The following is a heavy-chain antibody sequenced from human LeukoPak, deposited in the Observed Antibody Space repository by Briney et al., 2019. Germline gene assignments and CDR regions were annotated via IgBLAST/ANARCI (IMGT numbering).Heavy chain of an antibody. J-gene: IGHJ3*02. CDR2: IYPGDSDT. Sequence: HGESLKISCKGSGYSFTSYWIGWVRQMPGKGLEWMGIIYPGDSDTRYSPSFQGQVTISADKSISTAYLQWSSLKASDTAVYYCARPLGSGSYGRAFDIWGQGTMVTVSS. V-gene: IGHV5-51*01. CDR1: GYSFTSYW. CDR3: ARPLGSGSYGRAFDI. D-gene: IGHD3-10*01.